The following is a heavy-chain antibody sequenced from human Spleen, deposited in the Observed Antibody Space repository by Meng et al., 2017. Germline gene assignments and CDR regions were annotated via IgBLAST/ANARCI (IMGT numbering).Heavy chain of an antibody. CDR3: AGYYGSGSYYKDYYYYGMDV. Sequence: SVKVSCKASGGTFSSYAISWVRQAPGQGLEWMGRIIPILGIANYAQKFQGRVTITADKSMSTAYMELSSLRSEDTAVYYCAGYYGSGSYYKDYYYYGMDVWGQGTTVTVSS. CDR2: IIPILGIA. D-gene: IGHD3-10*01. J-gene: IGHJ6*02. CDR1: GGTFSSYA. V-gene: IGHV1-69*04.